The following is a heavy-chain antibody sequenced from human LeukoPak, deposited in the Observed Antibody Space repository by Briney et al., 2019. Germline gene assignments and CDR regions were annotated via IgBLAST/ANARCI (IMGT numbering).Heavy chain of an antibody. CDR1: RGSLSSCY. V-gene: IGHV4-59*08. Sequence: PSETLSLTCAVSRGSLSSCYWSWIRQPPGKGLEWIGYIYYSGSTNYNPSLKSRVTISVDTSKNQFSLKLSSVTAADTAVYYCATKGTTRTTSSYYYCMDVWGKGTTVTVSS. CDR2: IYYSGST. CDR3: ATKGTTRTTSSYYYCMDV. D-gene: IGHD1-1*01. J-gene: IGHJ6*03.